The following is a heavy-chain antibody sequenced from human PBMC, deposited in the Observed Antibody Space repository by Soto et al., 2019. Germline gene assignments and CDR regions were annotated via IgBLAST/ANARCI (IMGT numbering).Heavy chain of an antibody. CDR2: IYYNVNT. J-gene: IGHJ5*02. D-gene: IGHD3-22*01. CDR1: GGSISSYY. Sequence: SETLSLTCTVSGGSISSYYWSWIRQPPGKGLEWIGYIYYNVNTNYNTSLKSRVTISVDTSKNQFSLKLSSVTAADTAVYYCARLDYYDSNWFDPWGQGTLVTVSS. V-gene: IGHV4-59*08. CDR3: ARLDYYDSNWFDP.